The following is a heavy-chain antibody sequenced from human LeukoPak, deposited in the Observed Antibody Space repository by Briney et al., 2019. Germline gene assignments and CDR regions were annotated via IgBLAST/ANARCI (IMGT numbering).Heavy chain of an antibody. D-gene: IGHD4-23*01. J-gene: IGHJ4*02. CDR3: ARGRGNFDPFDY. CDR2: IYYSGST. CDR1: GGSISTYY. V-gene: IGHV4-59*01. Sequence: SETLSLTRTVSGGSISTYYWSWIRQPPGKGLEWIGYIYYSGSTNYNPSLKSRVTISVDTSKNQFSLKLSSVTAADTAVYYCARGRGNFDPFDYWGQGTLVIVSS.